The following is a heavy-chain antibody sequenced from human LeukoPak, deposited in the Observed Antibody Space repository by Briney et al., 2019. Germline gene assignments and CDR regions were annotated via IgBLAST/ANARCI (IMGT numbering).Heavy chain of an antibody. CDR3: AAAPNYYDSSGYYATDAFDI. J-gene: IGHJ3*02. D-gene: IGHD3-22*01. Sequence: ASVKVSCKASGFTFTSSAMQWVRQARGQRLEWIGCIVVGSGNTNYAQKFQERVTITRDMSTSTAYMELSSLRSEDTAVYYCAAAPNYYDSSGYYATDAFDIWGQGTMVTVSS. V-gene: IGHV1-58*02. CDR2: IVVGSGNT. CDR1: GFTFTSSA.